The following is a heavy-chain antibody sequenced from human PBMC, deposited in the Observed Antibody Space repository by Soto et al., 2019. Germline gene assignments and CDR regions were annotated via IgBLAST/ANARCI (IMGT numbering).Heavy chain of an antibody. J-gene: IGHJ4*02. D-gene: IGHD5-12*01. CDR3: ARVRQSRRDGYNKMGYYFDY. CDR1: GYTFTSYY. V-gene: IGHV1-46*01. CDR2: INPSGGST. Sequence: ASVKVSCKASGYTFTSYYMHWVRQAPGQGLEWMGIINPSGGSTSYAQKFQGRVTMTRDTSTSTVYMELSSLRSEDTAVYYCARVRQSRRDGYNKMGYYFDYWGQGTLVTVSS.